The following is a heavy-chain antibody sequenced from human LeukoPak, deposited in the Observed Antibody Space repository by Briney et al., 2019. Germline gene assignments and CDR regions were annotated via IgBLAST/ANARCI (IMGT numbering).Heavy chain of an antibody. Sequence: SETLSLTCIVTGGFNSYNNYYWGCIRQPPGKGLEWLGSIYYNGNTYQNTSLKSRVSISVDTSKNQFSLKLSSVTAADTAVYYCAILGRLSSGRYYGLVDIWGQGTMVTVSS. CDR2: IYYNGNT. CDR1: GGFNSYNNYY. CDR3: AILGRLSSGRYYGLVDI. V-gene: IGHV4-39*01. D-gene: IGHD3-10*01. J-gene: IGHJ3*02.